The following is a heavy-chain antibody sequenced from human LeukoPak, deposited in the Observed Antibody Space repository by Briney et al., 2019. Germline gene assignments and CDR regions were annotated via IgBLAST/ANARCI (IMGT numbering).Heavy chain of an antibody. CDR2: ISAYNGNT. Sequence: ASVKVSCKASGYTFTSYGFSWVRQAPGQGLEWMGWISAYNGNTNYAQKLQGRVTMTTDTSTSTAYMELRSLRSDDAAVYYCAREGIGSDYVRYFDYWGQGTLVTASS. V-gene: IGHV1-18*01. CDR1: GYTFTSYG. D-gene: IGHD3-10*02. J-gene: IGHJ4*02. CDR3: AREGIGSDYVRYFDY.